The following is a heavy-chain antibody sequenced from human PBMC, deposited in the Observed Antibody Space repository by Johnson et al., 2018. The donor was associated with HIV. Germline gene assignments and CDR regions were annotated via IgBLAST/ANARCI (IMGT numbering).Heavy chain of an antibody. D-gene: IGHD3-16*01. J-gene: IGHJ3*02. CDR3: AKERRAHGGFEI. V-gene: IGHV3-30*18. CDR1: GFTFSSYA. CDR2: ISFDGSDK. Sequence: QVQLVESGGGVVQPGRSLRLSCAASGFTFSSYAMPWVRQAPGKGLEWVAVISFDGSDKYYADSVKGRFTISRDNSKSTLYLQMNSLRPEDTAGSCCAKERRAHGGFEIWGQGTMVTVSS.